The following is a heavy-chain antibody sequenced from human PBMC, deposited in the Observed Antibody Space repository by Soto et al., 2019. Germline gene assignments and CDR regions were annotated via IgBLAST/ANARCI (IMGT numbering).Heavy chain of an antibody. CDR1: GGSISSGDSY. J-gene: IGHJ4*02. Sequence: QVQLQESGPGLVKPSQTLSLTCTVSGGSISSGDSYWSWIRQPPGKGQEWIGYIFYSRSTYYNPSLKSRVTISVNTSKNQFSLKMSAVTAADTAVYYCARYCSGGSCYPFDYRGQGPLVTVSS. CDR3: ARYCSGGSCYPFDY. V-gene: IGHV4-30-4*01. D-gene: IGHD2-15*01. CDR2: IFYSRST.